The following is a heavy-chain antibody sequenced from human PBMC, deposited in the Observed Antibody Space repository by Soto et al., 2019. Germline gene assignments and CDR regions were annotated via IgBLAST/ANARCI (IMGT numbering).Heavy chain of an antibody. CDR3: ATYPVTSWDFDY. V-gene: IGHV5-51*01. CDR1: GYSFASYW. J-gene: IGHJ4*02. Sequence: GESLKISCKGSGYSFASYWIGWVRQMPGKGLEWMGIIYPGDSDTRYSPSFQGQVTISADKSISTAYLQWSSLKASDTAMHYCATYPVTSWDFDYWGQGPLLTVSS. CDR2: IYPGDSDT. D-gene: IGHD2-21*02.